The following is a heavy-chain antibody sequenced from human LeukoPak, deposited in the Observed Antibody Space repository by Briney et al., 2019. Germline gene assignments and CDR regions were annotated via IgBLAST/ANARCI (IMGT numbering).Heavy chain of an antibody. Sequence: ASVKVSCKASGYTFTGYYMRWVRQAPGQGLEWMGWINPNSGGTNYAQKFQGGVTMTRDTSISTAYMELSRLRSDDTAVYYCARLRDGYNAFDYWGQGTLVTVSS. CDR2: INPNSGGT. V-gene: IGHV1-2*02. CDR3: ARLRDGYNAFDY. J-gene: IGHJ4*02. D-gene: IGHD5-24*01. CDR1: GYTFTGYY.